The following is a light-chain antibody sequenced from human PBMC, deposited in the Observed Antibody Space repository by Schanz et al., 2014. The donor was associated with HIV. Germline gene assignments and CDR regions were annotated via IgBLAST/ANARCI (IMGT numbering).Light chain of an antibody. CDR2: KIS. J-gene: IGKJ2*01. Sequence: DIQMTQSPSPLSASIGDTITITCRASQDIRPRLAWYQQKPGKAPNLLISKISALGDGVPARFSGRGSGTEFTLTIDNLDPDDFAIYYCQQYDTFPYTFGQGTKLDIQ. V-gene: IGKV1-5*03. CDR3: QQYDTFPYT. CDR1: QDIRPR.